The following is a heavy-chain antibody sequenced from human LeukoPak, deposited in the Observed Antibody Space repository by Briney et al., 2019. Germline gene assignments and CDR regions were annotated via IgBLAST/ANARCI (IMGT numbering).Heavy chain of an antibody. D-gene: IGHD5-12*01. CDR1: GYTFTGYC. J-gene: IGHJ4*02. CDR2: INPNSGGT. CDR3: ARDAEGRGYDFYY. Sequence: ASVKVSCKASGYTFTGYCMHWVRQAPGQGLEWMGWINPNSGGTNYAQKFQGRVTMTRDTSISTAYMELSRLRSDDTAVYYCARDAEGRGYDFYYWGQGTLVTVSS. V-gene: IGHV1-2*02.